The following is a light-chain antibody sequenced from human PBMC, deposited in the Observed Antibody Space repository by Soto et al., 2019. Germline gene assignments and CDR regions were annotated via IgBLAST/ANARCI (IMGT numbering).Light chain of an antibody. CDR3: HQYYSRPYT. Sequence: DIVMTQSPDSLAVSLGERATINCKSSQSVLYSSNNKNYLAWYQQKPGQPPKLLIYWSSTRESGVPDRLSGSGSGTDFTLTISSLQAEDVATYYCHQYYSRPYTFGQGTTLEI. V-gene: IGKV4-1*01. J-gene: IGKJ2*01. CDR1: QSVLYSSNNKNY. CDR2: WSS.